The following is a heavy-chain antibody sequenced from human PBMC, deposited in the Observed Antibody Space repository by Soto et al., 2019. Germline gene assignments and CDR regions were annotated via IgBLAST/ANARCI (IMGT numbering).Heavy chain of an antibody. CDR3: AEVLGYCSSSSCSRDYYYYYGMDV. D-gene: IGHD2-2*01. J-gene: IGHJ6*02. CDR1: GFTFSSYG. V-gene: IGHV3-30*18. CDR2: ISYDGGNK. Sequence: GGSLRLSCVASGFTFSSYGMHWVRQAPGKGLEWVALISYDGGNKYYADSVKGRFTISRDNPKNTVYLQMNSLRTEDTALYYCAEVLGYCSSSSCSRDYYYYYGMDVWGQGTTVTVSS.